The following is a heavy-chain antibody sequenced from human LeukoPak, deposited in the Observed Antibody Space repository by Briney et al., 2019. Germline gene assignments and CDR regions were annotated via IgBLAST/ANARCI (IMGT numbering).Heavy chain of an antibody. CDR3: ASDIRGYSYGYSFDY. CDR2: IYTSGST. D-gene: IGHD5-18*01. J-gene: IGHJ4*02. Sequence: SETLSLTCTVSGGSISSYYWSWIRQPAGKGLEWIGRIYTSGSTNYNPSLKSRVTMSVDTSKNQFSLKLSSVTAADTAVYYCASDIRGYSYGYSFDYWGQGTLVTVSS. CDR1: GGSISSYY. V-gene: IGHV4-4*07.